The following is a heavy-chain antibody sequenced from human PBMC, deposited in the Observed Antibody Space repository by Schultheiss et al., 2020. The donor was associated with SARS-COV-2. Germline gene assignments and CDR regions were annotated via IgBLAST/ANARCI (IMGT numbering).Heavy chain of an antibody. V-gene: IGHV1-8*01. CDR2: MNPNSGNT. Sequence: ASVKVSCKASGYTFTSYDINWVRQATGQGLEWMGWMNPNSGNTGYAQKLQGRVTMTTDTSTSTAYMELRSLRSDDMAVYYCARGRRYSYGFSDYWGQGTLVTVSS. CDR3: ARGRRYSYGFSDY. J-gene: IGHJ4*02. D-gene: IGHD5-18*01. CDR1: GYTFTSYD.